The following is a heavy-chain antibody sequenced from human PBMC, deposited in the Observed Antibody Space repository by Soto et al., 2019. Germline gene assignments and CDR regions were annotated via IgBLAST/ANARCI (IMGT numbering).Heavy chain of an antibody. Sequence: PGESLKISCNGSGYFFTNYWIAWVGQMPGKGLEWMGMIYPGDSDTKISPSVQGQVALSVDRSNNTVYLQWSSLKASDTAMYFCARRGGSYAGPPDYWGRGTLVTVSS. D-gene: IGHD1-26*01. CDR1: GYFFTNYW. CDR3: ARRGGSYAGPPDY. CDR2: IYPGDSDT. V-gene: IGHV5-51*01. J-gene: IGHJ4*01.